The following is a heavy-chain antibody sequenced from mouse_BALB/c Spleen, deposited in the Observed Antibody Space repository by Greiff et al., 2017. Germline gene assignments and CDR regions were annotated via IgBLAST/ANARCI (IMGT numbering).Heavy chain of an antibody. Sequence: QVQLQQPGAELVKPGASVKMSCKASGYTFTSYNMHWVKQTPGQGLEWIGAIYPGNGDTSYNQKFKGKATLTADKSSSTAYMQLSSLTSEDSAVYYCARSGLRYFDYWGQGTTLTVSS. CDR2: IYPGNGDT. CDR3: ARSGLRYFDY. V-gene: IGHV1-12*01. J-gene: IGHJ2*01. CDR1: GYTFTSYN.